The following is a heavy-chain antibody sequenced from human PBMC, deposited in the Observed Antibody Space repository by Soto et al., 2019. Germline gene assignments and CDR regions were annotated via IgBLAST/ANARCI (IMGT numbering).Heavy chain of an antibody. V-gene: IGHV4-4*02. Sequence: SETLSLTCAVSGGSISSSNWWSWVRQPPGKGLEWIGEIYHSGSTNYNPSLKSRVTISVDKSKNQFSLKLSSVTAADTAVYYCARDNSGHCSGGSCYNFDYWGQGTLVTVSS. J-gene: IGHJ4*02. CDR3: ARDNSGHCSGGSCYNFDY. CDR1: GGSISSSNW. D-gene: IGHD2-15*01. CDR2: IYHSGST.